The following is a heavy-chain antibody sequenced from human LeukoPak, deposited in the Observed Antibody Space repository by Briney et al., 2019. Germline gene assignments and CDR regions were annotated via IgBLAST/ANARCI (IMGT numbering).Heavy chain of an antibody. Sequence: GASVKVSCKASGYTFIDYYMHWVRQAPGQGLEWMGWINPNNGETDYAQRFQGRVTMTRDTSISTVYMEMSRLRSDDTAVYYCARVGIAGCSSTSCYVGYWGQGTLVTVSS. V-gene: IGHV1-2*02. J-gene: IGHJ4*02. D-gene: IGHD2-2*01. CDR1: GYTFIDYY. CDR2: INPNNGET. CDR3: ARVGIAGCSSTSCYVGY.